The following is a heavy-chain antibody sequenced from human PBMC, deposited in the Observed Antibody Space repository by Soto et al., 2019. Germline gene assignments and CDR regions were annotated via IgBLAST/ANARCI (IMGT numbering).Heavy chain of an antibody. CDR2: INAGNGNT. CDR1: GYTFTSYA. D-gene: IGHD4-17*01. J-gene: IGHJ6*03. Sequence: APVKVSRKASGYTFTSYAMHWVRQAPGQRLEWMGWINAGNGNTKYSQKFQGRVIITRDTSASTAYMELSSLRSEDTAVYYCARATVRYYYYYMDVWGKGTTVTVSS. CDR3: ARATVRYYYYYMDV. V-gene: IGHV1-3*01.